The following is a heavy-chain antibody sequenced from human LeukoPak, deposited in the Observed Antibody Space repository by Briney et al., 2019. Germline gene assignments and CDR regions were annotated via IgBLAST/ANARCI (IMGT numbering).Heavy chain of an antibody. Sequence: SETPSLTCAVYGGSFSGYYWSWIRQPPGKGLEWIGEINHSGSTNYNPSLKSRVTIPVDTSKNQFSLKLSSVTAADTAVYYCARTMVRGVIIVRLFDYWGQGTLATVSS. CDR2: INHSGST. J-gene: IGHJ4*02. CDR1: GGSFSGYY. CDR3: ARTMVRGVIIVRLFDY. V-gene: IGHV4-34*01. D-gene: IGHD3-10*01.